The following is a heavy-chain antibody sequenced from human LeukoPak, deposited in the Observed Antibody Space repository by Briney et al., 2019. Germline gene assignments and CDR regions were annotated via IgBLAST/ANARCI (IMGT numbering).Heavy chain of an antibody. D-gene: IGHD4-17*01. V-gene: IGHV1-69*05. CDR2: IIPIFGTA. CDR1: GGTFSSYA. J-gene: IGHJ6*03. Sequence: SVKVSCKASGGTFSSYAISWVRQAPGQGLEWMGRIIPIFGTANYAQKFQGRVTITTDEFTSTAYMELSSLRSEDTAVYYCAREKRYGDYVPYYMDVWGKGTTVTVSS. CDR3: AREKRYGDYVPYYMDV.